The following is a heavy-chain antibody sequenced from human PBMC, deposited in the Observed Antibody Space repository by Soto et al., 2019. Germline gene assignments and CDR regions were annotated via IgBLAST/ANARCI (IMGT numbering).Heavy chain of an antibody. CDR1: GDSISSSY. J-gene: IGHJ5*02. CDR2: IHSTGGS. CDR3: ARMESFGSLNWFDP. V-gene: IGHV4-4*07. Sequence: SETLSLTCTVSGDSISSSYWNWVRQTADKRLEWIGRIHSTGGSHYNPSLRSRLSMSIDTSKKQFYLELTSEDTAIYYCARMESFGSLNWFDPWGQGTLVTVSS. D-gene: IGHD5-18*01.